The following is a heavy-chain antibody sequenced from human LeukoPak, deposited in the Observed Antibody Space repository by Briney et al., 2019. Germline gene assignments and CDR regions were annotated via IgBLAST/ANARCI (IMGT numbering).Heavy chain of an antibody. Sequence: GGSLRLSCAASGFTFSSCWMSWVRQAPGKGLEWVANIKQGGSEKYYVDSVKGRFTISRDNAKNSLYLQMNSLRAEDTAVYYCARAGASWFGELYHYWGQGTLVTVSS. CDR3: ARAGASWFGELYHY. D-gene: IGHD3-10*01. V-gene: IGHV3-7*01. CDR2: IKQGGSEK. CDR1: GFTFSSCW. J-gene: IGHJ4*02.